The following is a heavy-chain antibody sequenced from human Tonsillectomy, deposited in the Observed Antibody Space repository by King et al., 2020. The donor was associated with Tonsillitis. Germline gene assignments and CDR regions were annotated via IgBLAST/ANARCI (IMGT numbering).Heavy chain of an antibody. D-gene: IGHD1-26*01. CDR3: AREGGYIVGANTGFDY. V-gene: IGHV3-53*01. Sequence: VQLVESGGGLIQPGGSLRLSCAASGFTVSSNYMSWVRQAPGKGLEWVSVIYSGGSTYYADSVKGRFTISTDNSKNTLYLQMNSLRAEDTAVYYCAREGGYIVGANTGFDYWGQGTLVTVSS. J-gene: IGHJ4*02. CDR2: IYSGGST. CDR1: GFTVSSNY.